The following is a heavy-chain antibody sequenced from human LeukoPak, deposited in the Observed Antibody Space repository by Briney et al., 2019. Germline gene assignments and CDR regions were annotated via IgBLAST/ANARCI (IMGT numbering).Heavy chain of an antibody. CDR3: ARGFFKSSSWYKWFDP. J-gene: IGHJ5*02. CDR1: GYSFTSYW. D-gene: IGHD6-13*01. Sequence: GESLKISCKGSGYSFTSYWIGWVRQMPGKGLEWMGIIYPGDSDTRYSPSFQGQVTISADKSISTAYLQWSSLKASDTAMYYCARGFFKSSSWYKWFDPWGQGTLVTVSS. V-gene: IGHV5-51*01. CDR2: IYPGDSDT.